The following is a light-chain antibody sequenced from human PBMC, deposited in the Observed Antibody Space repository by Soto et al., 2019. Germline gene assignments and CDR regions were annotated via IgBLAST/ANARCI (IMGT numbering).Light chain of an antibody. J-gene: IGKJ3*01. Sequence: EIVMTQSPATLSVSLGERATLSCRASQSLSSNLAWYQQKPGQAPRLLISGTTTRATGIPARFSGSGSGTEFTLTISSLQSEDFATYYCQQASSFPFTFGPGTKVDVK. CDR3: QQASSFPFT. CDR2: GTT. CDR1: QSLSSN. V-gene: IGKV3-15*01.